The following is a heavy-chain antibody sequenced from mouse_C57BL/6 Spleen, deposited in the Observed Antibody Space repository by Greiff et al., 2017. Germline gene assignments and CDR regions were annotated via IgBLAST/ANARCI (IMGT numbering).Heavy chain of an antibody. D-gene: IGHD2-3*01. CDR3: ATRSEGYSFAY. Sequence: VKLMESGPGLVAPSPSLSITCTVSGFSFTSYGVDWVRQSPGKGLEWLGVIWGVGSTNYNSALNSRLSISKDNSKSQVFLKMNRLQTDDTAMYYCATRSEGYSFAYWGQGTLVTVSA. J-gene: IGHJ3*01. CDR1: GFSFTSYG. V-gene: IGHV2-6*01. CDR2: IWGVGST.